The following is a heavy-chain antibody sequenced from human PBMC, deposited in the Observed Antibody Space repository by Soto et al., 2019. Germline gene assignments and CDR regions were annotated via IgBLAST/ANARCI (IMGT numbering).Heavy chain of an antibody. V-gene: IGHV1-18*01. J-gene: IGHJ4*02. CDR2: ISAYNGNT. D-gene: IGHD3-9*01. CDR1: GYTFTSYG. CDR3: ARVDGDILTGYSDFDY. Sequence: QVQLVQSGAEVKKPGASVKVSCKASGYTFTSYGISWVRQAPGQGLEWMGWISAYNGNTNYAQKLQGRVTMTTDTSTSTVYMELRSLRSDDTAVYYCARVDGDILTGYSDFDYWGQGTLVTVSS.